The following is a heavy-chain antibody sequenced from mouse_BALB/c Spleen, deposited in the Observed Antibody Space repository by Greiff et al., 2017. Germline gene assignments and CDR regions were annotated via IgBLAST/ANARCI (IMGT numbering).Heavy chain of an antibody. J-gene: IGHJ3*01. CDR3: ARSTMITTGFAY. CDR1: GYTFTDYW. D-gene: IGHD2-4*01. V-gene: IGHV1-69*01. CDR2: IDTSDSYT. Sequence: QVQLQQPGAELVMPGASVKMSCKASGYTFTDYWMHWVKQRPGQGLEWIGAIDTSDSYTSYNQKFKGKATLTVDESSSTAYMQLSSLTSEDSAVYYCARSTMITTGFAYWGQGTLVTVSA.